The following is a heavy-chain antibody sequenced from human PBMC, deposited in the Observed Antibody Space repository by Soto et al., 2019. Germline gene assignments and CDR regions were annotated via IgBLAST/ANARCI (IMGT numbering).Heavy chain of an antibody. D-gene: IGHD3-22*01. J-gene: IGHJ4*02. V-gene: IGHV4-34*01. CDR2: INHSGST. CDR1: GGSISSYY. Sequence: SETLSLTCTVSGGSISSYYWSWIRQPPGKGLEWIGEINHSGSTNYNPSLKSRVTISVDTSKNQFSLKLSSVTAADTAVYYCARVSGYYDYWGQGTLVTVSS. CDR3: ARVSGYYDY.